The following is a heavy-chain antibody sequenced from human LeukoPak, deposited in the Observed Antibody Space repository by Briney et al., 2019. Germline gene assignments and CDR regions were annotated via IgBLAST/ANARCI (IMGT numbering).Heavy chain of an antibody. V-gene: IGHV1-2*02. CDR3: ARDGWARGIAAAGNYYYMDV. Sequence: ASVKVSCKASGYTFTGYYMHWVRQAPGQGLEWMGWINPNSGGTNYAQKFQGRVTMTRDTSISTAYMELSRLRSDDTAVYYCARDGWARGIAAAGNYYYMDVWGKGTTVTVSS. CDR1: GYTFTGYY. CDR2: INPNSGGT. D-gene: IGHD6-13*01. J-gene: IGHJ6*03.